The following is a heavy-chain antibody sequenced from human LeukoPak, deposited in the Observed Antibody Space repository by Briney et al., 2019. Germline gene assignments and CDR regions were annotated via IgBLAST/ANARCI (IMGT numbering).Heavy chain of an antibody. J-gene: IGHJ6*03. CDR1: GGSFSGYY. V-gene: IGHV4-34*01. D-gene: IGHD5-12*01. CDR3: ARTGPSRGLGYYYYYYYMDV. CDR2: INHSGST. Sequence: SETLSLTCAVYGGSFSGYYWSWIRQPPGKGLEWIGEINHSGSTNYNPSLKSRVTISVDTSKNQFSLKLSSVTAADTAVYYCARTGPSRGLGYYYYYYYMDVWGKGTTVTVSS.